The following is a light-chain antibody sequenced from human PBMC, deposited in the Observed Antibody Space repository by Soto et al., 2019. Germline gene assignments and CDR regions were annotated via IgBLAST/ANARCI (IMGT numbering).Light chain of an antibody. V-gene: IGKV1-5*01. Sequence: DIQMTQSPSTLSASVGDRFTITCRASQSISTWLAWYQQKPGKAPKLLIYDASSLETGVPSRFSGSGSGTEFTLTISSLQPDDFATYYCQQYHSYSVTFGQGTRLEIK. CDR1: QSISTW. CDR3: QQYHSYSVT. J-gene: IGKJ5*01. CDR2: DAS.